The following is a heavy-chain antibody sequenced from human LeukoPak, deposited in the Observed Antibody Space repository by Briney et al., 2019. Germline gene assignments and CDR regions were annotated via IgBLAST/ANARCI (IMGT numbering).Heavy chain of an antibody. CDR3: ARVPKVRPTGDFDY. V-gene: IGHV1-2*02. D-gene: IGHD3-10*01. Sequence: GASVKVSCKASGYTFSDYDMHWVRQAPGQGPEWMGWINPNSGATNYAQKFQGRVTVTRDMSINTAYMELSRLRIDDTAVYYCARVPKVRPTGDFDYWGQGTLVTVSS. J-gene: IGHJ4*02. CDR1: GYTFSDYD. CDR2: INPNSGAT.